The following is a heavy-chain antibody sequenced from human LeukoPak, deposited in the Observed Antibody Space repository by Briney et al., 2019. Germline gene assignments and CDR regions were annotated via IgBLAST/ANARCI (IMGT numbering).Heavy chain of an antibody. CDR3: ARDRRYTASWYQNYDSGGTYPTFDY. Sequence: SGTLSLTCGVSGVSISSSNWWTWVRQPPGKGLEWIGEIQHSGSTNYNPSLKSRVTLSVDKSKNHFSLNLISVTAADTAVYYGARDRRYTASWYQNYDSGGTYPTFDYWGQGTLVTVSS. D-gene: IGHD3-22*01. CDR1: GVSISSSNW. J-gene: IGHJ4*02. V-gene: IGHV4-4*02. CDR2: IQHSGST.